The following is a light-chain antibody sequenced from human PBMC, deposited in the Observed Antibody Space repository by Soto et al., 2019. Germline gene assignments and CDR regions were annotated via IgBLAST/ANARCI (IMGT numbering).Light chain of an antibody. CDR1: TGAVTSGHY. J-gene: IGLJ3*02. CDR2: DTS. Sequence: QAVVPQEPSRTVSPGGTVTLTCGSTTGAVTSGHYANWFQQKSGQAPRTVIDDTSKKHSWTPARFSGALLGGKSALTLSGAQPEDEAEYFCLLSYSGTWVFGGGTKLTVL. CDR3: LLSYSGTWV. V-gene: IGLV7-46*01.